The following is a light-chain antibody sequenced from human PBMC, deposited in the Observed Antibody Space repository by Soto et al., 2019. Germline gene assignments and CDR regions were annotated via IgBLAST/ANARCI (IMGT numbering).Light chain of an antibody. V-gene: IGLV1-40*01. CDR3: SSYGGTNNFYV. CDR1: KSNIGAGYD. J-gene: IGLJ1*01. Sequence: QSVLTQPPSVSGAPGQRVTISCTGSKSNIGAGYDVHWYQQLPGTAPKLLIYGDINRPSGVPDRFSGSKSGNTASLTVSGLQAEDEAAYFCSSYGGTNNFYVFGSGTKVTVL. CDR2: GDI.